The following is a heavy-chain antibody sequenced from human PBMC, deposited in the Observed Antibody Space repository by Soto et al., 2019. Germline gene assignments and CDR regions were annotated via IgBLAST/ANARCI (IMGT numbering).Heavy chain of an antibody. CDR1: GYTFTKYY. CDR2: IIPILGIA. D-gene: IGHD6-13*01. Sequence: SVRASCRASGYTFTKYYIHCVRQAPGQGLEWMGRIIPILGIANYAQKFQGRVTITADKSTSTAYMELSSLRSEDTAVYYCARITLAAAVDPWGQGTLVTVSS. J-gene: IGHJ5*02. V-gene: IGHV1-69*02. CDR3: ARITLAAAVDP.